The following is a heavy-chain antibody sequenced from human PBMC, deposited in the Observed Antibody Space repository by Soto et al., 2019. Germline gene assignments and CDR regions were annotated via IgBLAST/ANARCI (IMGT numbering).Heavy chain of an antibody. D-gene: IGHD2-15*01. CDR1: GYTFTSYG. Sequence: ASVKVSCKASGYTFTSYGISWVRQAPGQGLEWMGWISAYNGNTNYAQKLQGRVTMTTDTSTSTAYMELRSLRSDDTAVYYCARDGVVAAPDPYYYGMDVWGQGTTVTVS. J-gene: IGHJ6*02. CDR3: ARDGVVAAPDPYYYGMDV. CDR2: ISAYNGNT. V-gene: IGHV1-18*01.